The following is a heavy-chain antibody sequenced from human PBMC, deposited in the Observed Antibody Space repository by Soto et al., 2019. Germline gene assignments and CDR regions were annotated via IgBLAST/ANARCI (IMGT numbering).Heavy chain of an antibody. CDR1: GGSINNYY. V-gene: IGHV4-59*01. CDR2: IYYSGTN. D-gene: IGHD3-10*01. J-gene: IGHJ4*01. CDR3: TRATYYRYYFDV. Sequence: SETLSLTCTVSGGSINNYYLSWIRQSPGKGLEWIGYIYYSGTNNYNPSLKSRVTISIDRSENQFSLKVSSVTAADTAVYFCTRATYYRYYFDVWGHGTLVTVSS.